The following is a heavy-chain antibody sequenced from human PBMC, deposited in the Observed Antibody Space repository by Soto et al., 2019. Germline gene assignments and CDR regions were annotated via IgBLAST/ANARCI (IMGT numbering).Heavy chain of an antibody. V-gene: IGHV1-3*01. CDR3: ARTTQWLVRGGFDY. J-gene: IGHJ4*02. CDR1: GYTFTSYA. D-gene: IGHD6-19*01. Sequence: ASVKVSCKASGYTFTSYAMHWVRQAPGQGLEWMGWINAGNGNTKYSQKFQGRVTITRDTSASTAYMELSSLRSEDTAVYYCARTTQWLVRGGFDYWGQGTLVTVSS. CDR2: INAGNGNT.